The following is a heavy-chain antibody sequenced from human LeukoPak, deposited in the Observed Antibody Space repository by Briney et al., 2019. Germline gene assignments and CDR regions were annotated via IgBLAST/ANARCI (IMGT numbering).Heavy chain of an antibody. CDR2: ISAYNGNT. CDR3: ASSQSGVPAAILDV. CDR1: GYTFTSYG. V-gene: IGHV1-18*01. Sequence: ASVTVSCRASGYTFTSYGISWVRQAPGQGLEWMGWISAYNGNTHYAQKLQGRVTMTTDTSTSTVYMELSSLRSEDTAVYYCASSQSGVPAAILDVWGKGTTVTVSS. J-gene: IGHJ6*04. D-gene: IGHD2-2*02.